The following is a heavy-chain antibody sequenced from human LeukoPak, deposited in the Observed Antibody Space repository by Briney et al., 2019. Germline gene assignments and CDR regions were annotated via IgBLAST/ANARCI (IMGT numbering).Heavy chain of an antibody. J-gene: IGHJ3*02. CDR3: ARDRASADNWNYVGGPSYSFDI. CDR1: GYTFTGYH. V-gene: IGHV1-2*02. Sequence: GASVKVSCKASGYTFTGYHLHWVRQAPGQGLEWIGWINPNSGGTNYAQKFQGRVTMTRDTSISTAYMELSRLRFDDTAVYYCARDRASADNWNYVGGPSYSFDIWGQGTMVTVSS. CDR2: INPNSGGT. D-gene: IGHD1-7*01.